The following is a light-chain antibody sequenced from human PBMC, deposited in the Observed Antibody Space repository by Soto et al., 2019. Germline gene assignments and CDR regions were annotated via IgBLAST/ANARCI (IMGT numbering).Light chain of an antibody. J-gene: IGKJ1*01. CDR1: QSITRY. Sequence: DIQMTQSPSSLSASVGDRVTITCRASQSITRYLSWYQQRPGKAPKLLIYAASNLQSGVPSRFSGGGSRTEFTLTISWLQPEDFATYSCQQNYIAPPTVGQGTNVEI. V-gene: IGKV1-39*01. CDR2: AAS. CDR3: QQNYIAPPT.